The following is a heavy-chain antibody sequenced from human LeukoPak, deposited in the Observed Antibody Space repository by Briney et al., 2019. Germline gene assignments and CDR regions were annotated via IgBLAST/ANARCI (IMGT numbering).Heavy chain of an antibody. CDR2: INTNTGNP. CDR3: ARVGGFYDSSGYYFVDLLGGFDY. J-gene: IGHJ4*02. V-gene: IGHV7-4-1*02. CDR1: GYTFTSYA. Sequence: ASVKVSCKASGYTFTSYAMNWVRQAPGRGLEWMGWINTNTGNPTYAQGFTGRFVFSLDTSVSTAYLQISSLRAEDTAVYYCARVGGFYDSSGYYFVDLLGGFDYWGPGTLVTVSS. D-gene: IGHD3-22*01.